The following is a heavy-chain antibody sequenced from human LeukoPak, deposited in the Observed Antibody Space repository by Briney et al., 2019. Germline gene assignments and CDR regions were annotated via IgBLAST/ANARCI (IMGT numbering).Heavy chain of an antibody. CDR1: GFTFSSYG. D-gene: IGHD4-23*01. CDR2: IRYDGSNK. J-gene: IGHJ4*02. Sequence: GGSLRLSCAASGFTFSSYGMHWVRQAPGKGLEWVAFIRYDGSNKYYADSVKGRFTISRDNSKNTLYLQMNSLRAEDMAVYYCAKADYGGNGGRDYWGQGTLVTVSS. CDR3: AKADYGGNGGRDY. V-gene: IGHV3-30*02.